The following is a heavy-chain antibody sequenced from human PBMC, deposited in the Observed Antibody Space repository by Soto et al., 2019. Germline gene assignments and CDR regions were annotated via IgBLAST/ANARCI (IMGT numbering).Heavy chain of an antibody. CDR3: ARADPRARHYDRSGYYTVYCYYGTDG. Sequence: SEDLSLTCTGSGGTILRYYWSWFRQPPGKGLEWIGYIYYSGSTNYNPSLKSRVTISVDTSKNQFSLKLSSVTAADTAVYYCARADPRARHYDRSGYYTVYCYYGTDGWRQRTIVTVSS. CDR2: IYYSGST. J-gene: IGHJ6*02. CDR1: GGTILRYY. D-gene: IGHD3-22*01. V-gene: IGHV4-59*01.